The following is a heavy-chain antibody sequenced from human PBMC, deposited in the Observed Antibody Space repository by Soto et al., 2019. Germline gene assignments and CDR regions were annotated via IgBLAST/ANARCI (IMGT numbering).Heavy chain of an antibody. CDR3: ARGVYTVRGGWAY. Sequence: SETLSLTCAVYGGSFSGYYWSWIRQPPGKGLEWIGEINHSGSTNYNPSLKSRVTISVDTSKNQFSLKLSSVAAADTAVYYRARGVYTVRGGWAYRGQGTLVTVSS. CDR1: GGSFSGYY. D-gene: IGHD3-10*01. CDR2: INHSGST. J-gene: IGHJ4*02. V-gene: IGHV4-34*01.